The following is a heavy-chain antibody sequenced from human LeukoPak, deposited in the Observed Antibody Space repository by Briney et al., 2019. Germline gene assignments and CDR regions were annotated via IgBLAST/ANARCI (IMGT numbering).Heavy chain of an antibody. V-gene: IGHV5-51*01. Sequence: GESLKISCKGSGYSFTSYWIGRVRQMPGKGLEWRGIIYPGDSDTRYSPPFQGQVTISADKSISTAYLHWSSLKASDTAMYYCARMYYYDSSGYHDAFDIWGQGTMVTVSS. CDR1: GYSFTSYW. CDR3: ARMYYYDSSGYHDAFDI. D-gene: IGHD3-22*01. J-gene: IGHJ3*02. CDR2: IYPGDSDT.